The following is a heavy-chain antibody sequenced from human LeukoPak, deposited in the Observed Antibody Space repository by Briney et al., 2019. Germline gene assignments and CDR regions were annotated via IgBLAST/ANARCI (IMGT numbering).Heavy chain of an antibody. J-gene: IGHJ4*02. CDR2: ISGSGGST. V-gene: IGHV3-23*01. CDR1: GFTFSSYA. Sequence: QPGGSLRLSCAASGFTFSSYAMSWVRQAPGKGLEWVSAISGSGGSTYYADSVKGRFTISRDNSKNTLYLQMNSLRAEDTAVYYCAKGSDYGDLVLGRCTNWGQGTLVTVSS. CDR3: AKGSDYGDLVLGRCTN. D-gene: IGHD4-17*01.